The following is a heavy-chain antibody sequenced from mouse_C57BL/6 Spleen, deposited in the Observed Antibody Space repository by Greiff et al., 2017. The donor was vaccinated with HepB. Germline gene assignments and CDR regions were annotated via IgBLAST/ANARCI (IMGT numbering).Heavy chain of an antibody. D-gene: IGHD2-5*01. CDR2: ISYDGSN. V-gene: IGHV3-6*01. Sequence: VQLQQSGPGLVKPSQSLSLTCSVTGYSITSGYYWNWIRQFPGNKLEWMGYISYDGSNNYNPSLKNRISITRDTSKNQFFLKLNSVTTEDTATYYCARFGYSNYLDYWGQGTTLTVSS. CDR1: GYSITSGYY. CDR3: ARFGYSNYLDY. J-gene: IGHJ2*01.